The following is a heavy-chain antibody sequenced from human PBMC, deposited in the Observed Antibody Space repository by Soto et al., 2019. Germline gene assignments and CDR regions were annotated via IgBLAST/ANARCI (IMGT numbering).Heavy chain of an antibody. CDR2: IIPIFGTA. CDR1: GGTFSSCA. D-gene: IGHD5-18*01. Sequence: SVKVSCKASGGTFSSCAISWVRQAPGQGLEWMGGIIPIFGTANYAQKFQGRVTITADESMSTAYMELSSLRSEDTAVYYCARQDTAMATRYFDYWGQGTLVTVSS. J-gene: IGHJ4*02. V-gene: IGHV1-69*13. CDR3: ARQDTAMATRYFDY.